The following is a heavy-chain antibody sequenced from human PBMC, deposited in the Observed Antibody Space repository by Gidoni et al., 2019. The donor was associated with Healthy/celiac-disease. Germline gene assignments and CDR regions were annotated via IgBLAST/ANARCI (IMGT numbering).Heavy chain of an antibody. Sequence: EVQLVQSGATVKTPGEYLRISCKGSGYSFTSYWNSWVRQMPGKGLEWMGRIAPSDSYTNYSPSFQGHVTISADKSISTAYLQWSSLKASDTAMYYCARLGYYDSSGYLVWGQGTLVTVSS. CDR3: ARLGYYDSSGYLV. J-gene: IGHJ4*02. V-gene: IGHV5-10-1*01. CDR2: IAPSDSYT. D-gene: IGHD3-22*01. CDR1: GYSFTSYW.